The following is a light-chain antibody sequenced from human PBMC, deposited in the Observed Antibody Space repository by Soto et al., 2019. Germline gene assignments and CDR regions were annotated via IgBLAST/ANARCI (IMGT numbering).Light chain of an antibody. CDR1: SSDIGAGND. J-gene: IGLJ1*01. Sequence: QSVLTQPPSVSGGPGQWVSISCTGSSSDIGAGNDVNWYQQVPGTAPRLLIYANTKRPSGVPDRFSGSKSGTSASLAITGLQVEDDADYYCQSYGTSVTGPYIFGTGTQLTVL. V-gene: IGLV1-40*01. CDR2: ANT. CDR3: QSYGTSVTGPYI.